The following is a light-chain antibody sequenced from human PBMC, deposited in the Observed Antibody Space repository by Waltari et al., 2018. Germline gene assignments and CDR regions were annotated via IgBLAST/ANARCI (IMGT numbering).Light chain of an antibody. Sequence: EIVLTQSPGTLSLSPGERATLSCRTSESISSSYLAWHQHKPGQTPRLIIYGGSCRATDIPDRFSGSGSEIYLALTVSRLEPEDFALYYCQQYGSSPRSFGQGTKVDIK. CDR1: ESISSSY. J-gene: IGKJ1*01. CDR2: GGS. V-gene: IGKV3-20*01. CDR3: QQYGSSPRS.